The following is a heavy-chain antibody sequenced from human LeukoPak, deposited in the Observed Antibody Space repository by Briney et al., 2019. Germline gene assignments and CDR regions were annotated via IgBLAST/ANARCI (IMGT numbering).Heavy chain of an antibody. Sequence: GGSLKLSCVASGFAFSHHYMHWVRQAPGKGLVWVSRIDIDGNTNYADSVKGRFTISRDNTKDTVYLQMNSLRAEDTAVYYCARDLKYNFDYWGQGALVTVSS. CDR2: IDIDGNT. CDR3: ARDLKYNFDY. CDR1: GFAFSHHY. V-gene: IGHV3-74*01. J-gene: IGHJ4*02. D-gene: IGHD5-18*01.